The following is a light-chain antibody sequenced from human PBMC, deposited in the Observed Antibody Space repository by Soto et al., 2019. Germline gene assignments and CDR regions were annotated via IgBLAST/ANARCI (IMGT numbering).Light chain of an antibody. Sequence: HSALTQPASVSGSPGQSITISCTGTSSDVGSYNLVSWYQQHPGKAPKLMIYEGSKRPSGVSNRFSGSKSGNTASLTISGLQAEDEADYYCCSYAGSSTFSYVFGTGTKVTVL. V-gene: IGLV2-23*03. J-gene: IGLJ1*01. CDR2: EGS. CDR1: SSDVGSYNL. CDR3: CSYAGSSTFSYV.